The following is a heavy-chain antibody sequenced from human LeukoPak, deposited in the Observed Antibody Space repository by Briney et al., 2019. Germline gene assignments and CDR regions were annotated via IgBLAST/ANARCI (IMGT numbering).Heavy chain of an antibody. CDR2: IYYSGST. D-gene: IGHD1-26*01. V-gene: IGHV4-39*01. Sequence: SETLSLTCTASGGSISSSSYYWGWILQPPGRGLEWIGSIYYSGSTYYNPSLKSRVTISVDTSKNQFSLKLSSVTAADTAVYYCARSLGATTFPYFDYWGQGTLVTVSS. CDR3: ARSLGATTFPYFDY. CDR1: GGSISSSSYY. J-gene: IGHJ4*02.